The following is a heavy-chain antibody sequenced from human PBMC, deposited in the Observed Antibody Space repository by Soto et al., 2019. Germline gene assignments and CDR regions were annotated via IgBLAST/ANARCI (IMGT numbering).Heavy chain of an antibody. CDR2: IYYSGST. CDR1: GGSISSYY. CDR3: AIGRIQLWLPYFHY. Sequence: SETLSLTCTVSGGSISSYYWSWIRQPPGKGLEWIGYIYYSGSTNYNPSLKSRVTISVDTSKNQFSLKLSSVTAADTAVYYCAIGRIQLWLPYFHYWGQGILVTVFS. J-gene: IGHJ4*02. V-gene: IGHV4-59*01. D-gene: IGHD5-18*01.